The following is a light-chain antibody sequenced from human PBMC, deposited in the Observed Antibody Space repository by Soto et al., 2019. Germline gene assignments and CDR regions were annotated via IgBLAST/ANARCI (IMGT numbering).Light chain of an antibody. V-gene: IGLV2-14*01. CDR2: EVS. Sequence: SALTXPASVSGSPGQSITISCTGTSSDVGAYDYVSWYQQHPGKAPKYLIYEVSNRPSGVSDRFSGSKSGTTASLTISGLQAEDEADYYCSSYTTTDPYVFGTGTKVTV. J-gene: IGLJ1*01. CDR1: SSDVGAYDY. CDR3: SSYTTTDPYV.